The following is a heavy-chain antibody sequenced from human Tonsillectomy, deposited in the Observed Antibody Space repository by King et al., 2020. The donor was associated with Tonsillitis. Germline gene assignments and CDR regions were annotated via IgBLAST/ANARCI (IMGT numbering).Heavy chain of an antibody. J-gene: IGHJ6*02. D-gene: IGHD3-22*01. CDR3: AKRYTMIVGSTSRGMDV. Sequence: VQLVESGGGLVQPGGSLRLSCAASGFTFSNYAMSWVRQAPGKGLEWVSVIYSGDSSTFYADSVKGRFTISRDDSKNRLYLQMNSLRAEDTAVYYCAKRYTMIVGSTSRGMDVWGQGTTGTVSS. CDR2: IYSGDSST. V-gene: IGHV3-23*03. CDR1: GFTFSNYA.